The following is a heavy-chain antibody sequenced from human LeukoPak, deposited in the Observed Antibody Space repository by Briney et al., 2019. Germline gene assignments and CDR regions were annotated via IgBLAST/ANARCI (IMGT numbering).Heavy chain of an antibody. CDR3: AKERATRQDQLNYFDY. V-gene: IGHV3-23*01. Sequence: GGSLRLSCAASGFSFTGYAMSWVRQAPGKGLEWVSVVSGSGGSTYYADSVKGRFTISRDNSKNTLYLQMNSLRAEDTAVYYCAKERATRQDQLNYFDYWGQGTLVTVSS. CDR1: GFSFTGYA. CDR2: VSGSGGST. D-gene: IGHD1-1*01. J-gene: IGHJ4*02.